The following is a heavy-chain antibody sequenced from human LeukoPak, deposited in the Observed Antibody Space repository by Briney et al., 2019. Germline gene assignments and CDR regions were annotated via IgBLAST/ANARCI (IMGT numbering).Heavy chain of an antibody. CDR1: GYIFTNYG. J-gene: IGHJ4*02. Sequence: ASVKVSCKASGYIFTNYGISWVRQAPGQGLEWMGWISAYNDNTNYAQKVQGRLTMTADTSTSTAYMELKSLRSGDTAVYYCARGLGSGSYYAYWGQGTLVTVSS. D-gene: IGHD3-10*02. CDR2: ISAYNDNT. V-gene: IGHV1-18*01. CDR3: ARGLGSGSYYAY.